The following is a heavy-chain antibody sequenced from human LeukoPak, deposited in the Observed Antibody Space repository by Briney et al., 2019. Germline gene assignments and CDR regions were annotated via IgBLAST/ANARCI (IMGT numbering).Heavy chain of an antibody. CDR2: ISSSSSYI. J-gene: IGHJ4*02. CDR3: ARDSDYGDYSFDY. Sequence: GGSLRLSCAASGFTFSSYSMNWVRQAPGKGLEWVSSISSSSSYIYYADSVKGRFTISRDNAKNSLYLQMNSLRAEDTAVYYCARDSDYGDYSFDYWGQGTLVTVSS. D-gene: IGHD4-17*01. CDR1: GFTFSSYS. V-gene: IGHV3-21*01.